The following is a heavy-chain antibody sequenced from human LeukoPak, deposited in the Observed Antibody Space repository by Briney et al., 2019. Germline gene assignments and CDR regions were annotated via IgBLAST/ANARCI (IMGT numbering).Heavy chain of an antibody. V-gene: IGHV1-2*02. Sequence: ASVKVSCKASGYTFTGYYMHWVRQAPGQGLEWMGWINPNSGGTNYAQKFQGRVTMTRDTSISTAYMELSRLRSDDTAVYYCARDRDFWSGSHLDYWGQGTLVTVSS. CDR3: ARDRDFWSGSHLDY. D-gene: IGHD3-3*01. CDR1: GYTFTGYY. J-gene: IGHJ4*02. CDR2: INPNSGGT.